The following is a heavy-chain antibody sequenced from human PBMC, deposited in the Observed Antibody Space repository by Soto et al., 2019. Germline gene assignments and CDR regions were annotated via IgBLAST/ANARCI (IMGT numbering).Heavy chain of an antibody. J-gene: IGHJ6*02. CDR3: ARGRTDGYYYDSSGYQGGMDV. CDR2: IIPIFGTA. CDR1: GGTFSSYA. Sequence: SVKVSCKASGGTFSSYAISWVRQAPGQGLEWMGGIIPIFGTANYAQKFQGRVTITADESTSTAYMELSSLRSEDTAVYYCARGRTDGYYYDSSGYQGGMDVWGQGTTVTVSS. V-gene: IGHV1-69*13. D-gene: IGHD3-22*01.